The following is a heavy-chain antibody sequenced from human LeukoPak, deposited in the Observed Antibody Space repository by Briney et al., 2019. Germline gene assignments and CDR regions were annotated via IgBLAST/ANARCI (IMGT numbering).Heavy chain of an antibody. CDR2: IKQDGAEK. CDR3: ARVGAWDLQRVFDY. V-gene: IGHV3-7*01. J-gene: IGHJ4*02. CDR1: GFRFGDYW. Sequence: GGSLRLSCAASGFRFGDYWMTWARHVPGKGLXWXANIKQDGAEKHYAESVEGRFIISRDNAKNSLYLEMDSLKVEDTAVYYCARVGAWDLQRVFDYWGQGTLVTVSS. D-gene: IGHD1-26*01.